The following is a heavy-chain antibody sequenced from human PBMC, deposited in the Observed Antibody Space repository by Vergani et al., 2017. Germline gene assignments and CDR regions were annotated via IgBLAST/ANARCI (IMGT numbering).Heavy chain of an antibody. J-gene: IGHJ4*02. CDR3: TRGWYYDSMAYWAY. CDR1: GYIFKNYY. D-gene: IGHD3-22*01. V-gene: IGHV1-46*02. CDR2: INPSGGST. Sequence: VHLVQSGAEVRKPGASVTVSCTASGYIFKNYYIHWLRQAPGQAFEWMGIINPSGGSTSYAQKFQGRVTMTRDTSTSTVYMELSSLRSEDTAVYYCTRGWYYDSMAYWAYWGQGTLVTVSS.